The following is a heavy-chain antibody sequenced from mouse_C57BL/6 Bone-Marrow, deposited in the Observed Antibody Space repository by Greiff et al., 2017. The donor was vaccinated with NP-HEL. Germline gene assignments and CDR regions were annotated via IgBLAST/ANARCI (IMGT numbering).Heavy chain of an antibody. V-gene: IGHV1-81*01. J-gene: IGHJ1*03. CDR2: LYPRSGST. CDR1: GYTFTSYG. CDR3: AREVCDYYGSSFWDFDV. Sequence: VQLKESGAELARPGASVKLSCKASGYTFTSYGISWVKQRNGQGIEWIGELYPRSGSTNYNEKFKGKATLTADKYSSTAYMWLRSLTSEDSAVYCCAREVCDYYGSSFWDFDVGDTGTTVTVSS. D-gene: IGHD1-1*01.